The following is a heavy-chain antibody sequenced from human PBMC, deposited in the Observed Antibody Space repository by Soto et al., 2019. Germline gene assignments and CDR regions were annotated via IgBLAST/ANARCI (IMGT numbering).Heavy chain of an antibody. Sequence: EVQLLESGGGLVQPGGSLRLSCAASGFTFSSYAMSWVRQAPGKGLEWVSAISGSGGSTYYADSVKGRFTISRDNSKNTLYLQMNSLRAEDTAVYYCAKDITMISSYYYYYYMDVWGKGTTVTVSS. D-gene: IGHD3-22*01. V-gene: IGHV3-23*01. CDR3: AKDITMISSYYYYYYMDV. CDR1: GFTFSSYA. CDR2: ISGSGGST. J-gene: IGHJ6*03.